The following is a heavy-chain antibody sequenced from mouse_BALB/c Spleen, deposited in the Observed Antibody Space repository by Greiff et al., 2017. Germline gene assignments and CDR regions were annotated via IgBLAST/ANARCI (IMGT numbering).Heavy chain of an antibody. CDR3: VRQDRSAMDY. V-gene: IGHV10-1*02. CDR1: GFTFNTYA. J-gene: IGHJ4*01. CDR2: IRSKSNNYAT. Sequence: EVKLVESGGGLVQPKGSLKLSCAASGFTFNTYAMNWVRQAPGKGLEWVARIRSKSNNYATYYADSVKDRFTISRDDSQSMLYLQMNNLKTEDTAMYYCVRQDRSAMDYWGQGTSVTVSS.